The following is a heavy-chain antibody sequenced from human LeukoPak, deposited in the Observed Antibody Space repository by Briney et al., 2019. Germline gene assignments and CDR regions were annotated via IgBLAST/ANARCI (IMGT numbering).Heavy chain of an antibody. Sequence: ASVKVSCKASGYTFTSYDINWVRQATGQGLEWMGWMNPNSGNTGNAQKFQGRVTMTRNTSISTAYMELSSLRSEDTAVHYCARGRRDSRQFDYWGQGTLVTVSS. CDR1: GYTFTSYD. D-gene: IGHD3-10*01. V-gene: IGHV1-8*01. CDR3: ARGRRDSRQFDY. CDR2: MNPNSGNT. J-gene: IGHJ4*02.